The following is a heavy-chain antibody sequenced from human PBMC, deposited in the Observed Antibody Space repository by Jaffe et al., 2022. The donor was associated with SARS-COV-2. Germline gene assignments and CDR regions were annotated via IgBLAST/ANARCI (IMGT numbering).Heavy chain of an antibody. CDR1: GGSISSGGYY. D-gene: IGHD2-21*02. Sequence: QVQLQESGPGLVKPSQTLSLTCTVSGGSISSGGYYWSWIRQHPGKGLEWIGYIYYSGSTYYNPSLKSRVTISVDTSKNQFSLKLSSVTAADTAVYYCARLFSAYCGGDCYPGDYWGQGTLVTVSS. J-gene: IGHJ4*02. CDR3: ARLFSAYCGGDCYPGDY. CDR2: IYYSGST. V-gene: IGHV4-31*03.